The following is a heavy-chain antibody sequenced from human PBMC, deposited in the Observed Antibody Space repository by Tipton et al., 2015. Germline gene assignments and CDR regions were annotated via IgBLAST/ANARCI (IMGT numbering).Heavy chain of an antibody. Sequence: TLSLTCIVSGRSIHRSDDYWAWIRQPPGKGLEWIGSIYHSGSAYYNPSFKNRATISIDTSKNQFSLKVTSMTAADTAVYYCARPTSGAFDIWGQGTMVTVSS. D-gene: IGHD2-2*01. CDR3: ARPTSGAFDI. CDR1: GRSIHRSDDY. J-gene: IGHJ3*02. V-gene: IGHV4-39*01. CDR2: IYHSGSA.